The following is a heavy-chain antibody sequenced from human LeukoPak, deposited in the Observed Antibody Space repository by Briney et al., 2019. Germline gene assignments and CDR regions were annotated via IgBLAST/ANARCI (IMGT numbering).Heavy chain of an antibody. V-gene: IGHV4-34*01. CDR3: ARVELDIVVVPAAITFDY. CDR1: GASFSGYY. Sequence: PSETLSLTCAVYGASFSGYYWSWIRQPPGKGLEWIGETNHSGSTNYNPSLKSRVTISVDTSKNQFSLKLSSVTAADTAVYYCARVELDIVVVPAAITFDYWGQGTLVTVSS. D-gene: IGHD2-2*02. CDR2: TNHSGST. J-gene: IGHJ4*02.